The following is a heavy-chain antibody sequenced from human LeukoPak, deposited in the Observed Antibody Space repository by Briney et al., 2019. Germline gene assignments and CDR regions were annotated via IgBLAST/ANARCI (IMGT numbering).Heavy chain of an antibody. CDR2: ISSSGSTI. V-gene: IGHV3-11*01. Sequence: GGSLRLSCAASGFTFSDYYMSWIREAPGEGLERGSYISSSGSTIYYADSVKGRFTISRDDAKNSLYLQMNSLRAEYTCAYYCARDGYYYDSSGYSHGDYWGQGTLVTVSS. J-gene: IGHJ4*02. D-gene: IGHD3-22*01. CDR3: ARDGYYYDSSGYSHGDY. CDR1: GFTFSDYY.